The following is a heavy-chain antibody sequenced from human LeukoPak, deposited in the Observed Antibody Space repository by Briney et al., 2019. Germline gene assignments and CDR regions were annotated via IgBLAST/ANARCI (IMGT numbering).Heavy chain of an antibody. J-gene: IGHJ2*01. V-gene: IGHV3-53*01. D-gene: IGHD7-27*01. Sequence: PGGSLRLSCAASGFTVSSNYMSWVRQAPGKGLEWVSVIYSGGSTYHADSVKGRFTISRDNSKNTLYLQMNSPRAEDTAVYYCARDPSSNWGGEDWYFDLWGRGTLVTVSS. CDR2: IYSGGST. CDR1: GFTVSSNY. CDR3: ARDPSSNWGGEDWYFDL.